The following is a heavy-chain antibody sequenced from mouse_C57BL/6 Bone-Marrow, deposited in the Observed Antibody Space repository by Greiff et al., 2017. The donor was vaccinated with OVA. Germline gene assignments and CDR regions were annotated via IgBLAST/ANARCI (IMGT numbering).Heavy chain of an antibody. CDR2: ISGGGGNT. D-gene: IGHD1-1*01. V-gene: IGHV5-9*01. Sequence: DVQLVESGGGLVKPGGSLKLSCAASGFTFSSYTMSWVRQTPEKRLEWVATISGGGGNTYYPDSVKGRFTISRDNAKNTLYLQMSSLRSEDTALYYCARGNYGSREEGGYYFDYWGQGTTLTVSS. CDR1: GFTFSSYT. CDR3: ARGNYGSREEGGYYFDY. J-gene: IGHJ2*01.